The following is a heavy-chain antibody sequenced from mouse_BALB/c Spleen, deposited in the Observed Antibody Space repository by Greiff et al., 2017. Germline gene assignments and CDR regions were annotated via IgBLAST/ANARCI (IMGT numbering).Heavy chain of an antibody. V-gene: IGHV5-6*01. D-gene: IGHD2-4*01. CDR3: ARRGITGGFDY. CDR2: ISSGGSYT. CDR1: GFTFSSYG. Sequence: DVQLVESGGDLVKPGGSLKLSCAASGFTFSSYGMSWVRQTPDKRLEWVATISSGGSYTYYPDSVKGRFTISRDNAKNTLYLQMSSLKSEDTAMYYCARRGITGGFDYWGQGTTLTVSS. J-gene: IGHJ2*01.